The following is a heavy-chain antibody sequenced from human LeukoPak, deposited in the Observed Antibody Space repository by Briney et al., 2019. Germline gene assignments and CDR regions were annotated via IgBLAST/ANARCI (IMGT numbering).Heavy chain of an antibody. CDR1: GFTITTFG. V-gene: IGHV3-30*18. Sequence: GGSLRLSCAASGFTITTFGIHWVRQAPGKGLEWVAAISPDGKIEYYTDSVKGRFTVSRDNSKNMIYLQMNSLRGEDSAVYFCAKINNDDDYWGQGALVTVSS. D-gene: IGHD1/OR15-1a*01. J-gene: IGHJ4*02. CDR2: ISPDGKIE. CDR3: AKINNDDDY.